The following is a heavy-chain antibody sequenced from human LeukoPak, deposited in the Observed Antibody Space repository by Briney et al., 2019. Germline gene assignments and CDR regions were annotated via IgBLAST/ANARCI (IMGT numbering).Heavy chain of an antibody. CDR2: IIPIFGTA. Sequence: ASVKVSCKASGYTFTSYGISWVRQAPGQGLEWMGGIIPIFGTANYAQKFQGRVTITADESTSTAYMELSSLRSEDTAVYYCARRTYYYDSSGGVYYGMDVWGQGTTVTVSS. D-gene: IGHD3-22*01. CDR1: GYTFTSYG. CDR3: ARRTYYYDSSGGVYYGMDV. J-gene: IGHJ6*02. V-gene: IGHV1-69*13.